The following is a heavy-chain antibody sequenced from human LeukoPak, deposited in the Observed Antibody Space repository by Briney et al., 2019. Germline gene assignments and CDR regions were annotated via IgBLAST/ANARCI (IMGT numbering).Heavy chain of an antibody. J-gene: IGHJ4*02. D-gene: IGHD2-15*01. V-gene: IGHV3-23*01. CDR1: GLTFSDYA. CDR2: ITSGFTP. Sequence: GGSLRLSCAASGLTFSDYAMSWFRQAPGKGLEWVSGITSGFTPHYADSVKGRFTISRENSKNTFHLQLNSLRAEDTAVYYCAKDYSDSRVADVFFEYWGQGTLVTVSP. CDR3: AKDYSDSRVADVFFEY.